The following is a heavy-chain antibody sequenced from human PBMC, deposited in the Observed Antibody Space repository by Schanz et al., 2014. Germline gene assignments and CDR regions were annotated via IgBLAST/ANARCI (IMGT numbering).Heavy chain of an antibody. J-gene: IGHJ4*02. D-gene: IGHD6-6*01. CDR2: INNSGST. V-gene: IGHV4-4*02. CDR1: GGFISSINW. CDR3: ARDQSPYTNSSDVRYFDY. Sequence: QVQLQESGPGLVKPSGTLSLTCAVSGGFISSINWWSWVRQSPGTGLEWIGEINNSGSTNYNPSLKSRVTISLDKSKSQFSLTLNAVTAADTAVYYCARDQSPYTNSSDVRYFDYWGQGSLVTVSS.